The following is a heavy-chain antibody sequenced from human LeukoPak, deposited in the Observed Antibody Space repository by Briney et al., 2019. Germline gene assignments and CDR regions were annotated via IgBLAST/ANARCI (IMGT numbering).Heavy chain of an antibody. CDR2: INPKSGGT. Sequence: ASVKVSCKASGYTFTDYFMNWVRQAPGQGLEWMGWINPKSGGTVYAQKFQGRVTMTRDTSSSTAYMELSRLRFDDTVVYYCARDNYYDSSGPNWHDYWGQGTLVTVSS. CDR3: ARDNYYDSSGPNWHDY. CDR1: GYTFTDYF. D-gene: IGHD3-22*01. V-gene: IGHV1-2*02. J-gene: IGHJ4*02.